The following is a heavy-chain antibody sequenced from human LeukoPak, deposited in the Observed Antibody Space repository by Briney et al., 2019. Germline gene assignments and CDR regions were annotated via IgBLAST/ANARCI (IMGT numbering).Heavy chain of an antibody. Sequence: ASVKVSCKASGYTFTGYYMHWLRQAPGQGLEWIGWINPNSGGTNYAQKFQGRVTMTRDTSISTAYMELSRLRSDDTAVYYCAISSGYYGYFDYWGQGTLVTVSS. V-gene: IGHV1-2*02. CDR1: GYTFTGYY. J-gene: IGHJ4*02. D-gene: IGHD3-22*01. CDR2: INPNSGGT. CDR3: AISSGYYGYFDY.